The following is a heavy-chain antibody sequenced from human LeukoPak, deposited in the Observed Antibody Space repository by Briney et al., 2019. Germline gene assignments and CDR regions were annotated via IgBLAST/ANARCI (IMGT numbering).Heavy chain of an antibody. V-gene: IGHV1-69*04. Sequence: SVKVSCKASGGTFSSYAISWVRQAPGQGLEWMGRIIPIFGIANYAQKFQGRVTITADKSTSTAYMELSSLRSEDTAVYYCARGVGDGYNLFDYWGQGTLVTVSS. CDR2: IIPIFGIA. CDR1: GGTFSSYA. J-gene: IGHJ4*02. D-gene: IGHD5-24*01. CDR3: ARGVGDGYNLFDY.